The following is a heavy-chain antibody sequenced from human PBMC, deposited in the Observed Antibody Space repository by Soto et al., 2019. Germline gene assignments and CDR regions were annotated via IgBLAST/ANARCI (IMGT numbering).Heavy chain of an antibody. D-gene: IGHD6-6*01. Sequence: QVQLQQWGAGLLKPSETLSLTCAVYGGSFSGYYWSWIRQPPGKGLEWIGEINHSGSTTYNPSLKSRVPISVDTSKNQFSLKLSSVTAADTAVYYCARGFIAARMNYWGQGTLVTVSS. CDR1: GGSFSGYY. J-gene: IGHJ4*02. CDR3: ARGFIAARMNY. CDR2: INHSGST. V-gene: IGHV4-34*01.